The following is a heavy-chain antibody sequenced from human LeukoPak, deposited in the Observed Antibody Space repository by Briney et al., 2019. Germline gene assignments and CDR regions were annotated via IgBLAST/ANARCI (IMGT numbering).Heavy chain of an antibody. CDR1: GGSISSYY. CDR2: IYTSGST. Sequence: SETLSLTCTVSGGSISSYYWIWIRQPAGKGLEWIGRIYTSGSTNYNPSLKSRVTMSVDTSKNQFSLKLSSVTAADTAVYYCARDLASSPRDGSFDYWGQGTLVTVSS. V-gene: IGHV4-4*07. D-gene: IGHD6-13*01. J-gene: IGHJ4*02. CDR3: ARDLASSPRDGSFDY.